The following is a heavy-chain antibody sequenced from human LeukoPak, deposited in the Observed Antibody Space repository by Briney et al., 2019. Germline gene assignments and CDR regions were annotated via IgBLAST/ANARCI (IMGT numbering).Heavy chain of an antibody. CDR1: GFTFSNAW. D-gene: IGHD6-13*01. CDR2: IKSKTDGGTT. CDR3: AREEYDRYSSSWRHFDY. Sequence: GGSLRLSCAASGFTFSNAWMSWVRQAPGKGLEWVGRIKSKTDGGTTDYAAPVKGRFTISRDDSKNTLYLQMNSLKTEDTAVYYCAREEYDRYSSSWRHFDYWGQGTLVTVSS. J-gene: IGHJ4*02. V-gene: IGHV3-15*01.